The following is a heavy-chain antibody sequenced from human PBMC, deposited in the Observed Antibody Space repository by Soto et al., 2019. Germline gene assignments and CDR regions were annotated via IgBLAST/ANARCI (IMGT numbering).Heavy chain of an antibody. Sequence: SVKVSCKASGGTFSSYAISWVRQAPGQGLEWMGGIIPIFGTANYAQKFQGRVTITADESTSTAYMELSSLRSEDTAVYYCARDKRFLEWLPTPGQNTEYYYYGMDVWGQGTTVTVSS. CDR3: ARDKRFLEWLPTPGQNTEYYYYGMDV. CDR2: IIPIFGTA. V-gene: IGHV1-69*13. J-gene: IGHJ6*02. CDR1: GGTFSSYA. D-gene: IGHD3-3*01.